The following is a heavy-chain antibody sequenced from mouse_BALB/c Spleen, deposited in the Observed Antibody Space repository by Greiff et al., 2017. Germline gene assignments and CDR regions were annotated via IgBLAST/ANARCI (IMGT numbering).Heavy chain of an antibody. CDR2: IWAGGST. J-gene: IGHJ3*01. Sequence: QVQLKESGPGLVAPSQSLSITCTVSGFSLTSYGVHWVRQPPGKGLEWLGVIWAGGSTNYNSALMSRLSISKDNSKSQVFLKKNSLQTDDTAMYYCARDRMGYDSNSFAYWGQGTLVTVSA. V-gene: IGHV2-9*02. CDR1: GFSLTSYG. D-gene: IGHD2-5*01. CDR3: ARDRMGYDSNSFAY.